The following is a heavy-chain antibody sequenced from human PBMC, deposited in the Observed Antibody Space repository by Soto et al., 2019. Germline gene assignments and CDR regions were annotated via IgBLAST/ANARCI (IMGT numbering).Heavy chain of an antibody. CDR2: IRSKAYGGTT. J-gene: IGHJ4*02. Sequence: PGGSLRLSCTASGFTFGDYAMSWFRQAPGKGLEWVGFIRSKAYGGTTEYAASVKGRFTISRDDSKSIAYLQMNSLKTEDTAVYYCTGSSWVTTVTTWGYGSSVYFDYWGQGTLVTVSS. D-gene: IGHD4-17*01. CDR3: TGSSWVTTVTTWGYGSSVYFDY. V-gene: IGHV3-49*03. CDR1: GFTFGDYA.